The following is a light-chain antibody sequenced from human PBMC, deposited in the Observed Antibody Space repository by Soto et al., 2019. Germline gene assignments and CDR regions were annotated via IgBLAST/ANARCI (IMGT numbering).Light chain of an antibody. J-gene: IGKJ1*01. CDR2: EAS. CDR3: QKYNRTPRT. V-gene: IGKV1-27*01. CDR1: QDISYH. Sequence: DFQMTQSQSALSASVGDRVTITCRASQDISYHLAWYQHKPGKVPKLLIYEASTLQSGVPSRFSDGGSGTEFTLTISRLQPEDVATYYCQKYNRTPRTFGHGTTVQLK.